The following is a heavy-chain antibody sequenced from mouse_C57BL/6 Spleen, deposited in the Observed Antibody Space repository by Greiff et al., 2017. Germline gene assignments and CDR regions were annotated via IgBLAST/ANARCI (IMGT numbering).Heavy chain of an antibody. J-gene: IGHJ3*01. CDR1: GYTFTSYW. CDR2: IDPSDSYT. Sequence: VQLQQPGAELVRPGTSVKLSCKASGYTFTSYWMHWVKQRPGQGLEWIGVIDPSDSYTNYNQKFKGKATLTVDTSSSTAYMQLSSLTSEDSAVYYCARPYYGTSPAWFAYWGKGTLVTVSA. D-gene: IGHD1-1*01. CDR3: ARPYYGTSPAWFAY. V-gene: IGHV1-59*01.